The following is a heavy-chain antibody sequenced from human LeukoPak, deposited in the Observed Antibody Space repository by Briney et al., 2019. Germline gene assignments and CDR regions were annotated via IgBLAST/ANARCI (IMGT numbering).Heavy chain of an antibody. CDR2: ISGSGGST. CDR1: GFTFNNFA. V-gene: IGHV3-23*01. D-gene: IGHD5-18*01. J-gene: IGHJ4*02. Sequence: SGGSLRLSCAASGFTFNNFALSWVRQAPGKGLEWGSDISGSGGSTYYADSVKGRFTISRDNSKNTLYLQMNSLRAEDTAVYYCAKRIQSAMATGYWGQGTLVTVSS. CDR3: AKRIQSAMATGY.